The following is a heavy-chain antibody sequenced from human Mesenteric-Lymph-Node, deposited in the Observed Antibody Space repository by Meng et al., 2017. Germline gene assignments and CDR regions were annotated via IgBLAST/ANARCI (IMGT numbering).Heavy chain of an antibody. V-gene: IGHV4-30-4*01. J-gene: IGHJ4*02. CDR2: IYYSGST. Sequence: QVPLAESGPRLVKPSQTLSLTCTVSGGSISSGDYYWSWIRQPPGKGLELIGYIYYSGSTYYTPSLKSRVSISGDTSNKQFSLKLTSVTAADTAVYYCARSPYSGSALPFFDYWGQGSLVTVSS. CDR3: ARSPYSGSALPFFDY. CDR1: GGSISSGDYY. D-gene: IGHD1-26*01.